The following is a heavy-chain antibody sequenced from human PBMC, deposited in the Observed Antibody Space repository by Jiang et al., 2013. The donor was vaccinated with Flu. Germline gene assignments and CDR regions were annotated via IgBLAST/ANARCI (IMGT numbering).Heavy chain of an antibody. J-gene: IGHJ6*02. D-gene: IGHD5-12*01. CDR3: ARQSGYDYVSRGMDV. V-gene: IGHV4-39*01. Sequence: GLVKPSETLSLTCTVSGGSISSSSYYWGWIRQPPGKGLEWIGSIYYSGSTYYNPSLKSRVTISVDTSKNQFSLKLSSVTAADTAVYYCARQSGYDYVSRGMDVWGQGTTVTVSS. CDR1: GGSISSSSYY. CDR2: IYYSGST.